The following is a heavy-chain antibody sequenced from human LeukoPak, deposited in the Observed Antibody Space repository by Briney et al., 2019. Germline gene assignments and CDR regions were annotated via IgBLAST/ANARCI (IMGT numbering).Heavy chain of an antibody. Sequence: SETLSLTCAVYGGSFSGYYWSWIRQPPGKGLEWIGEINHSGSTNYNPSLKSRVTISVDTPKNQFSLKLSSVTAADTAVYYCARVVVRGVHDAFDIWGQGTMVTVSS. CDR3: ARVVVRGVHDAFDI. D-gene: IGHD3-10*01. V-gene: IGHV4-34*01. CDR1: GGSFSGYY. J-gene: IGHJ3*02. CDR2: INHSGST.